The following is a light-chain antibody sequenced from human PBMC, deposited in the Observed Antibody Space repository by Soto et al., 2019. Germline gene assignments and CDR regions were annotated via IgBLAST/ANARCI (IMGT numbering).Light chain of an antibody. CDR1: QSVSSNS. CDR3: HQYGSSRRT. Sequence: EIVLTQSPGTLSLSPGEGATLSCRASQSVSSNSLAWYQQKPGQAPRLLIYGASTRATGIPDRFSGSGSGTDFTLTISRLEPEDFAVYYCHQYGSSRRTFGQGTKVDIK. CDR2: GAS. V-gene: IGKV3-20*01. J-gene: IGKJ1*01.